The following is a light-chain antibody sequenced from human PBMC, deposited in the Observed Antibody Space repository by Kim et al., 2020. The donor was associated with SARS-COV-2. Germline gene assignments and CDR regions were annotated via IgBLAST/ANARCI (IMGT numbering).Light chain of an antibody. CDR2: DVS. CDR3: NSYVVSTTSYV. J-gene: IGLJ1*01. V-gene: IGLV2-14*03. Sequence: QSVVTQPASVSGSPGQSITISCTGSSSDIGDYNFVSWYQQRSGEAPKLLIYDVSYRPSGVSHRFSASKSATTASLTISGLQPEDEADYYCNSYVVSTTSYVFGTGTKVTVL. CDR1: SSDIGDYNF.